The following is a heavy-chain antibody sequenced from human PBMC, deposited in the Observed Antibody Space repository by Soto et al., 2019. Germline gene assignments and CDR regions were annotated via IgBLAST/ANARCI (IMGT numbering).Heavy chain of an antibody. CDR2: IYWDDAK. J-gene: IGHJ4*02. Sequence: QITLKESGPPLVRPAQTLTLTCGFSGFSLSSYGMGVAWIRQPPGKALEWLALIYWDDAKRYSPSLNDRLAISKDTSSNQVVLTITNMDPGDTATYFCAHAGDYDLLTFDHWGPGTLVTVSS. V-gene: IGHV2-5*02. D-gene: IGHD4-17*01. CDR1: GFSLSSYGMG. CDR3: AHAGDYDLLTFDH.